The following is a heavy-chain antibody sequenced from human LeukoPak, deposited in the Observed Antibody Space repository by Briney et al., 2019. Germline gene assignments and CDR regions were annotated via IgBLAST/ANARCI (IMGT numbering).Heavy chain of an antibody. CDR3: ARSQIAAAGTQVHWFDP. CDR1: GYTFTSYY. V-gene: IGHV1-46*01. CDR2: INPSGGST. D-gene: IGHD6-13*01. J-gene: IGHJ5*02. Sequence: ASVKVSCKASGYTFTSYYMHWVRQAPGQGLEWMGIINPSGGSTGYAQKLQGRVTMTTDTSTSTAYMELRSLRSDDTAVYYCARSQIAAAGTQVHWFDPWGQGTLVTVSS.